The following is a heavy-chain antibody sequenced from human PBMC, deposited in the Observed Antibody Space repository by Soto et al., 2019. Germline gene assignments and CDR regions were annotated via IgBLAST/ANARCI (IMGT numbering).Heavy chain of an antibody. Sequence: SGGSVRAPDWWNWVRQSPDKGLEWIAEVHISGHSNYNPSLRSRVSVSIDSSKNQFYLNLNSVTAADTAIYYCARVRQGCSANNCYFDPWGQGTRVTVSS. D-gene: IGHD1-1*01. CDR1: GGSVRAPDW. CDR3: ARVRQGCSANNCYFDP. V-gene: IGHV4-4*02. J-gene: IGHJ5*01. CDR2: VHISGHS.